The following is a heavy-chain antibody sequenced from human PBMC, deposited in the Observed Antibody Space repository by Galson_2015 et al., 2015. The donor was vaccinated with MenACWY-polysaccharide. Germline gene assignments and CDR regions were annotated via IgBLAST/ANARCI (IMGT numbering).Heavy chain of an antibody. Sequence: SLRLSCAASGFTFSTYGMHWVRQAPGKGLEWVAVIWYDGNNKYYADSVKGRFTISRDNSKSTLYLQMNSLRVEDTAVYYCAKSHVVVVTAIQDTNAFDIWGQGTMVPVSS. CDR1: GFTFSTYG. V-gene: IGHV3-33*06. J-gene: IGHJ3*02. CDR2: IWYDGNNK. CDR3: AKSHVVVVTAIQDTNAFDI. D-gene: IGHD2-21*02.